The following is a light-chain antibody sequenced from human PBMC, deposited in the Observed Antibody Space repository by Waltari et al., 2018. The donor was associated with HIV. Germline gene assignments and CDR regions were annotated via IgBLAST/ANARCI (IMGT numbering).Light chain of an antibody. V-gene: IGKV1-39*01. CDR3: QHYNTYSGA. Sequence: DIQMTQSPSSLSASVGDRVTITCRTSHSINTFLNWYQMKPGKVPRLLIYGAYRLESGVPSRFSATGSGTDFSLTISSLQPEDFATYYCQHYNTYSGAFGQGTKVEI. CDR2: GAY. CDR1: HSINTF. J-gene: IGKJ1*01.